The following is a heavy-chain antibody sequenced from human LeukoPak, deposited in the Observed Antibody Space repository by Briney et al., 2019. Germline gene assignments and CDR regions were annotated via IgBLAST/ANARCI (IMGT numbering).Heavy chain of an antibody. CDR1: GDSFSSNTAA. CDR2: TYYMSNLYN. V-gene: IGHV6-1*01. CDR3: ARELLEKRPMGFDY. D-gene: IGHD3-10*01. Sequence: SQTLSLTCALSGDSFSSNTAAWNWLRQSPSRGLEWLGRTYYMSNLYNEYAASVKSRITINPDTSKNQFSLQLNSVTPEDTAVYYCARELLEKRPMGFDYWGQGTLVTVSS. J-gene: IGHJ4*02.